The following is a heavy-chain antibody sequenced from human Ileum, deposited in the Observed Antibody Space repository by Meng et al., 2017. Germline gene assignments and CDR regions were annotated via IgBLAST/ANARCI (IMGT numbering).Heavy chain of an antibody. CDR3: ARGVVSGSHYNTY. V-gene: IGHV4-4*02. D-gene: IGHD3-10*01. Sequence: QVQLQESGPGLVKPSGTLSLTCAVSGGSISSSIWWSWVRQPPEKGLEWIGEIHHSGTTNYSPSLKSRLTISVDKSKNQFSLKLQSVTAADTAGYFCARGVVSGSHYNTYWGQGILVTVSS. CDR1: GGSISSSIW. CDR2: IHHSGTT. J-gene: IGHJ4*02.